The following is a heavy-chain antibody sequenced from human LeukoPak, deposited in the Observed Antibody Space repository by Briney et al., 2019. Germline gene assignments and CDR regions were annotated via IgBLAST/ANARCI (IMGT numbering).Heavy chain of an antibody. CDR3: ARGGYPDYGDSEIDY. Sequence: HAGGSLRLSCAAPGFSFDDYAIHWVRQAPGKGLEWVSLISGDGGSTFYADSVKGRFTISRDNAKNSLYLQMNSLRAEDTAVYYCARGGYPDYGDSEIDYWGQGTLVTVSS. J-gene: IGHJ4*02. CDR1: GFSFDDYA. V-gene: IGHV3-43*02. D-gene: IGHD4-17*01. CDR2: ISGDGGST.